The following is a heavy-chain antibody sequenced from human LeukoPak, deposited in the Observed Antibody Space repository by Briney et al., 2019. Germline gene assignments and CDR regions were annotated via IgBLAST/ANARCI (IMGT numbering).Heavy chain of an antibody. D-gene: IGHD6-13*01. CDR3: ARVYGYSSSWYDYYGMDV. V-gene: IGHV3-7*01. CDR2: IKQDGSEK. Sequence: PGGSLRLSCAASGFTFSSYWMSWVRQAPGKGLEWVANIKQDGSEKYYVDSVKGRFTISRDNAKNSLYLQMNSLRAEDTAVYYCARVYGYSSSWYDYYGMDVWGQGTTVTVS. J-gene: IGHJ6*02. CDR1: GFTFSSYW.